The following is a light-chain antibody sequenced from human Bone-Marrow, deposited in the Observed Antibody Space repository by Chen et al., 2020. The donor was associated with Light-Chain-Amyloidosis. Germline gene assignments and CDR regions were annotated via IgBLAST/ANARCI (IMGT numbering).Light chain of an antibody. CDR2: WTS. CDR1: QNVLYSSNNNNY. Sequence: DIVMSQSPHSLAVSLGERATINCKASQNVLYSSNNNNYLAWYQQRPGQPPKLLIYWTSTRAFGVPDRFRGSGSGTDFTLTISSLQAEDVAVYYCQQYYSSPWTFGQGTRVEIK. J-gene: IGKJ1*01. CDR3: QQYYSSPWT. V-gene: IGKV4-1*01.